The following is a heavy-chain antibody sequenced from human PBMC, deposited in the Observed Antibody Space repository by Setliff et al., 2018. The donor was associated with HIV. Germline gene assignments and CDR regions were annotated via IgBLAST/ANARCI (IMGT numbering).Heavy chain of an antibody. CDR3: ARTQYGSTRPGNY. D-gene: IGHD2-2*01. V-gene: IGHV1-18*01. CDR1: GYAFNYYG. J-gene: IGHJ4*02. CDR2: ISAYNGYT. Sequence: GASVKVSCKTSGYAFNYYGVTWVRQAPGQGLEWMAWISAYNGYTYYAPKFLGRVTMSTDTATNTAYMEIRSLTSDDTAVYYCARTQYGSTRPGNYWGQGTLVTVSS.